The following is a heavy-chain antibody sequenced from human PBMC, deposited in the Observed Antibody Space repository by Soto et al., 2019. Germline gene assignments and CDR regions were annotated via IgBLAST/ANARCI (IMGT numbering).Heavy chain of an antibody. CDR2: IIPILGIA. Sequence: QVQLVQSGAEVKEPGSSVKVSCKASGGTFSSYTISWVRQAPGQGLEWMGRIIPILGIANYAQKFQGRVTITADKSTSTAYMELSSLRSEDTAVYYCARTTVSAAQNDYWGQGTLVTVSS. J-gene: IGHJ4*02. CDR3: ARTTVSAAQNDY. CDR1: GGTFSSYT. V-gene: IGHV1-69*02. D-gene: IGHD4-4*01.